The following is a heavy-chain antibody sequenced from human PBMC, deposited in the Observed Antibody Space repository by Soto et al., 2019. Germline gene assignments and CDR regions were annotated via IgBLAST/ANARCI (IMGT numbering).Heavy chain of an antibody. Sequence: SETLSLTCAVYGGSFSGYYWSWIRQPPGKGLEWIGEINHSGSTNYNPSLKSRVTISVDTSKNQFSLKLSSVTAVDTAVYYCARGRRGRGYDFWSGYYPFDYWGQGTLVTVSS. CDR3: ARGRRGRGYDFWSGYYPFDY. CDR1: GGSFSGYY. V-gene: IGHV4-34*01. D-gene: IGHD3-3*01. CDR2: INHSGST. J-gene: IGHJ4*02.